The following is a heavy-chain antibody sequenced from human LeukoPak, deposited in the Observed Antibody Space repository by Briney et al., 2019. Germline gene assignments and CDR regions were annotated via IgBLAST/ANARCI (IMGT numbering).Heavy chain of an antibody. CDR2: IYYSGST. V-gene: IGHV4-39*07. CDR3: ARDRHWFDP. Sequence: SETLSLTCTVSGGSISSSSYYWGWIRQPPGKGLEWIGSIYYSGSTYYNPSLKSRVTISVDTSKNQFSLKLSSVTAADTAVYYCARDRHWFDPWGQGTLVTVSS. CDR1: GGSISSSSYY. J-gene: IGHJ5*02.